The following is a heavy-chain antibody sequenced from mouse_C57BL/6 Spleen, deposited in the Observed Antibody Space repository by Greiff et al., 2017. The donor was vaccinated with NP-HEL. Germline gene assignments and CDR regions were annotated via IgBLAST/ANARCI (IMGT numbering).Heavy chain of an antibody. D-gene: IGHD2-1*01. CDR2: INPSSGYP. J-gene: IGHJ1*03. V-gene: IGHV1-4*01. CDR3: ARWEIYYGNYGYVDV. Sequence: VQLQQSGAELARPGASVKMSCKASGYTFTSYTMHWVKPRPGQGLEWIGYINPSSGYPKYNQKFKDKATLTADKSSSTAYMQLSSLTSEDSAVYYCARWEIYYGNYGYVDVWGTGTTVTVSS. CDR1: GYTFTSYT.